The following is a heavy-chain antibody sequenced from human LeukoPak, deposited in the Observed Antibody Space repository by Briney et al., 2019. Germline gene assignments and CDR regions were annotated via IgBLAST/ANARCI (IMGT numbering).Heavy chain of an antibody. D-gene: IGHD5-18*01. CDR3: ARPQRGYSFWLGDYFDY. Sequence: PSETLSLTCAVYGGSFSGYYWSWIRQPPGKGLEWIGEINHSGSTNYNPSLKSRVTISADTSKNQFSLKLSSVTAADTAVYYCARPQRGYSFWLGDYFDYWGQGTLVTVSS. CDR1: GGSFSGYY. V-gene: IGHV4-34*01. J-gene: IGHJ4*02. CDR2: INHSGST.